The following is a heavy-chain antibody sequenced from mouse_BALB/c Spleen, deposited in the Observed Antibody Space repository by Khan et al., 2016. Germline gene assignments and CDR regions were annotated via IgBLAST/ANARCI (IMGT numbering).Heavy chain of an antibody. Sequence: EVKLLESGGGLVQPGGSLKLSCAASGFDFSRYWMSWVRQAPGKGLEWIAEINRDSSTINYTPSLKDKFIISRDNAKNTLYLKMSKVRSEDTALYACAGSFWYFDVWGAGTAVTVSS. V-gene: IGHV4-1*02. CDR1: GFDFSRYW. J-gene: IGHJ1*01. CDR3: AGSFWYFDV. CDR2: INRDSSTI.